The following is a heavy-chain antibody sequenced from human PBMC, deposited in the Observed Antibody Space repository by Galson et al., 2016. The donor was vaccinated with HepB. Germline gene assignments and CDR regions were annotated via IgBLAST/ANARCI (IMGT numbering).Heavy chain of an antibody. CDR1: GFTSSSFA. Sequence: SLRLSCAASGFTSSSFAMHWVRQAPGKGLEWVAVLSYDGKYNSYADSVKGRFTISRDNSKKSLYLQMNSLRAEDTAVYYCASGGYSGYEAFDIWGQGTMVTVSS. CDR3: ASGGYSGYEAFDI. J-gene: IGHJ3*02. CDR2: LSYDGKYN. D-gene: IGHD5-12*01. V-gene: IGHV3-30*04.